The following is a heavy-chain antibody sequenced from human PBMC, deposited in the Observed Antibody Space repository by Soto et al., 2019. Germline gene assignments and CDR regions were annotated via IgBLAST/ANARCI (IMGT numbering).Heavy chain of an antibody. CDR2: IYYSGST. CDR1: GDDSIGSHY. J-gene: IGHJ5*02. D-gene: IGHD2-15*01. Sequence: SETLSLTCTISGDDSIGSHYWSWIRQPPGKGLEWIGYIYYSGSTNYNPSLKSRVTISADTSKNQFSLKLSSVTAADTAVYYCARQCRGVTCHWFVPWGQGTLVTVSS. V-gene: IGHV4-59*11. CDR3: ARQCRGVTCHWFVP.